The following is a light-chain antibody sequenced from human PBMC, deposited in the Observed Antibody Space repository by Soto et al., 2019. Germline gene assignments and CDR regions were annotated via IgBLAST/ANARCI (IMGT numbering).Light chain of an antibody. J-gene: IGKJ4*01. V-gene: IGKV3-11*01. CDR3: QQCGNWPLT. Sequence: EIVLTQSPATLSLSPGEGATLSCRASQSVNSYLVWYQQKPGQAPRLLIYDASNRATGIPARFSGSGSGTDFTLTISSLEPEDFAVYYCQQCGNWPLTFGGGTKVDIK. CDR2: DAS. CDR1: QSVNSY.